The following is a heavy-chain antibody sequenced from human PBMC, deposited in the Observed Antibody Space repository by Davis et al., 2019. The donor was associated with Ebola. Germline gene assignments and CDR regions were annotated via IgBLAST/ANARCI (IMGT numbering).Heavy chain of an antibody. CDR1: GYTFTSYG. CDR3: ARDQDYYGSGSYRLGLVRNWFDP. CDR2: ISAYNGNT. V-gene: IGHV1-18*01. D-gene: IGHD3-10*01. J-gene: IGHJ5*02. Sequence: ASVKVSCKASGYTFTSYGISWVRQAPGQGLEWMGWISAYNGNTNYAQKLQGRVTMTTDTSTSTAYMELRSLRSDDTAVYYCARDQDYYGSGSYRLGLVRNWFDPWGQGTLVTVSS.